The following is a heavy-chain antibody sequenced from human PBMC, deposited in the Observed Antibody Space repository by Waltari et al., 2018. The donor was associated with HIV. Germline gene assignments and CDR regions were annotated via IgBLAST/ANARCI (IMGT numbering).Heavy chain of an antibody. J-gene: IGHJ4*02. Sequence: EVQLVESGGGLVQPGRSLRLSCRGSGFTFGDYAMSWFRQAPGKGLEWVGFIRSIPYGGTTDYAASVKGRFTISRDDSKSIAYLQMSSLTTEDTGVYYCTRRPYYDINSGLRFWGQGTLVTVSS. CDR3: TRRPYYDINSGLRF. D-gene: IGHD3-9*01. V-gene: IGHV3-49*03. CDR1: GFTFGDYA. CDR2: IRSIPYGGTT.